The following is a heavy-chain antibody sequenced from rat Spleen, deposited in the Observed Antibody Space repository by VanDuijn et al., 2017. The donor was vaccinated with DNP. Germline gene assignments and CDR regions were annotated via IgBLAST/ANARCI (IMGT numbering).Heavy chain of an antibody. CDR1: GFTFSDYD. V-gene: IGHV5-25*01. D-gene: IGHD1-11*01. CDR3: ARGTEGILDY. Sequence: EVQLVESGGGLVQPGRSLKLSCAASGFTFSDYDMAWVRQAPTKGLEWVASMSPSGGNANYRDSVKGRVTISRDNAKSTLYLQMNSLRSEDMATYYCARGTEGILDYWGQGVMVTVSS. CDR2: MSPSGGNA. J-gene: IGHJ2*01.